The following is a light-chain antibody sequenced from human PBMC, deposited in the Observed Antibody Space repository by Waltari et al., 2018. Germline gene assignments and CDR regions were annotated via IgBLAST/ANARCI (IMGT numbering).Light chain of an antibody. CDR2: GKN. J-gene: IGLJ1*01. CDR3: HSRDSSGNHYI. Sequence: SSDLTQDPAVSVALGQTVRSTCQGASLRKFYATWYQQKPGQAPKLVISGKNNRPSGISDRFSGSRSGNTASLTITGAQAEDEADFYCHSRDSSGNHYIFGTGTTVTV. CDR1: SLRKFY. V-gene: IGLV3-19*01.